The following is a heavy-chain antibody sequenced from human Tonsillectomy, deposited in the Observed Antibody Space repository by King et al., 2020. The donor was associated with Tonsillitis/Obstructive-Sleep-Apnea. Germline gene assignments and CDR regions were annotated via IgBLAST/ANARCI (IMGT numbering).Heavy chain of an antibody. Sequence: VQLVESGGGLVKPGGSLRLFCAASGFTFSDHYMSWIRQAPGKGLEWVSNISSSGTTIYYADSVKGRFTISRDNAKNSLYLQMNSLRAEDTAVYYCAGSLGGGSDYYYMDVWGKGTTVTVSS. CDR1: GFTFSDHY. CDR3: AGSLGGGSDYYYMDV. D-gene: IGHD3-10*01. V-gene: IGHV3-11*01. J-gene: IGHJ6*03. CDR2: ISSSGTTI.